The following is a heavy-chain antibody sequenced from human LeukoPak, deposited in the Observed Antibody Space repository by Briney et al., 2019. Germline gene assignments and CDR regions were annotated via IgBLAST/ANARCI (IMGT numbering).Heavy chain of an antibody. Sequence: GGSLRLSCAASGFTFSSHAMHWVRQAPGKGLEWVAVISYDGSNKYYADSVKGRFTISRDNSKNTLYLQMNSLRAEDTAVYYCARALFMTTVTTMSFWVSYWGQGTLVTVSS. J-gene: IGHJ4*02. CDR1: GFTFSSHA. CDR3: ARALFMTTVTTMSFWVSY. CDR2: ISYDGSNK. D-gene: IGHD4-17*01. V-gene: IGHV3-30-3*01.